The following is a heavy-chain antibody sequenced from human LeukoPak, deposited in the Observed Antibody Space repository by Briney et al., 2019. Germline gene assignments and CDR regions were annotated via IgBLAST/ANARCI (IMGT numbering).Heavy chain of an antibody. CDR3: ARAKGGIAARGSFDY. V-gene: IGHV4-59*01. CDR2: IYYSGST. CDR1: GGSISSYY. D-gene: IGHD6-13*01. Sequence: SETLSLTCTVSGGSISSYYWSWIRQPPGKGLEWIGYIYYSGSTNYNPSLKSRVTISVDTSKNQFSLKLGSVTAADTAVYYCARAKGGIAARGSFDYWGQGTLVTVSS. J-gene: IGHJ4*02.